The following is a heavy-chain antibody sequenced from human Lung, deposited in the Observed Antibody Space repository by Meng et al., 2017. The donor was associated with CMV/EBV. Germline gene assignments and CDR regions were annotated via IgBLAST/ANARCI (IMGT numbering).Heavy chain of an antibody. CDR3: TKGRYYYAMDV. Sequence: SCTASGFTFDDYAMHWVRQPPGKGLEWVSRISWNSGSIGYADSVKGRFTISRDNAKNSLYPQMNSLRAEDTALYYCTKGRYYYAMDVWVQGTTVTVSS. J-gene: IGHJ6*02. CDR1: GFTFDDYA. CDR2: ISWNSGSI. V-gene: IGHV3-9*01.